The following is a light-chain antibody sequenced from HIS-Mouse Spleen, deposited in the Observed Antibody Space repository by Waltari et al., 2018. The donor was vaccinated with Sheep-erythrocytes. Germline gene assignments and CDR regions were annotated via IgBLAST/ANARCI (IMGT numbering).Light chain of an antibody. V-gene: IGLV2-23*01. CDR1: SSDVGSYNL. Sequence: QSALTQPASVSGSPGQSITISCTGTSSDVGSYNLVSWYQQHPGKAPKLMIYEGSKRPSGVSNRFSGSKSVNTASLTISWLQAEDEADYYCCSYAGSSTPWVFGGGTKLTVL. CDR3: CSYAGSSTPWV. J-gene: IGLJ3*02. CDR2: EGS.